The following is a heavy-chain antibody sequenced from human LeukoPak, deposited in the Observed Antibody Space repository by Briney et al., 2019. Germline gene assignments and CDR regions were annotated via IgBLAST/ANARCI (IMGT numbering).Heavy chain of an antibody. D-gene: IGHD6-13*01. CDR3: ARGGYSSSWYFFDP. CDR1: GFTFSSYS. CDR2: ISSSSSTI. V-gene: IGHV3-48*02. Sequence: PGGSLRLSCAASGFTFSSYSMNWVRQAPGKGLEWVSYISSSSSTIYYADSVKGRFTISRDNAKNSLYLQMNSLRDEDTAVYYCARGGYSSSWYFFDPWGQGTLVTVSS. J-gene: IGHJ5*02.